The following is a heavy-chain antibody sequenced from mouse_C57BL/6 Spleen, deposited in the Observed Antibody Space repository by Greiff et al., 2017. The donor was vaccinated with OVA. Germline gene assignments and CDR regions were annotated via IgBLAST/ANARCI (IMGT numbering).Heavy chain of an antibody. V-gene: IGHV1-63*01. D-gene: IGHD1-1*01. CDR1: GYTFTNYW. J-gene: IGHJ3*01. CDR2: IYPGGGYT. CDR3: ARYGSRAWFAY. Sequence: LQESGAELVRPGTSVKMSCKASGYTFTNYWLGWAKQRPGHGLEWIGDIYPGGGYTNYNEKFKGKATLTADKSSSTAYMQFSSLTSEDSAIYYCARYGSRAWFAYWGQGTLVTVSA.